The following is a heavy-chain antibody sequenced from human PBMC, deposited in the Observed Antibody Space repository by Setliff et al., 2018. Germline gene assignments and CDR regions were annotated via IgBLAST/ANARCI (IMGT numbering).Heavy chain of an antibody. CDR3: ARGGAFRYFDF. CDR2: IYYSGST. CDR1: GGSISSGGYY. D-gene: IGHD5-12*01. Sequence: SETLSLTCTVSGGSISSGGYYWSWIRQHPGKGLEWIGYIYYSGSTYYNPSLKSRVTISVDTSKNQFSLKLSSVTAADTAVYYCARGGAFRYFDFWGQGAPVTVSS. V-gene: IGHV4-31*03. J-gene: IGHJ4*02.